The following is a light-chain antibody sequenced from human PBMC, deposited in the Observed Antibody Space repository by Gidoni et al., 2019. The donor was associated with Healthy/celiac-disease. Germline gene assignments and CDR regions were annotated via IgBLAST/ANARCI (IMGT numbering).Light chain of an antibody. CDR3: QQYNNWPLT. Sequence: EIVMTQSPATLSVSPGERATLSCRASQSVSSNLAWYQQKPGQAPRLLICGASTRATGIPARFSGSGSGTEFTLTISSLQSEDFAVYYCQQYNNWPLTFGGGTKMEIK. CDR2: GAS. V-gene: IGKV3-15*01. CDR1: QSVSSN. J-gene: IGKJ4*01.